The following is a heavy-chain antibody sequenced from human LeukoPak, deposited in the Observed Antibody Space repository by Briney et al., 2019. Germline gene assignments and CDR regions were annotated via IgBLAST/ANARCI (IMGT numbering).Heavy chain of an antibody. D-gene: IGHD6-19*01. CDR2: IYHSGST. V-gene: IGHV4-30-2*01. CDR1: GGSISSGGYS. J-gene: IGHJ5*02. Sequence: ETSETLSLTCAVSGGSISSGGYSWSWIRQPPGKGLEWIGYIYHSGSTYYNPSLKSRVTISVDRSKNQFSLKLSSVTAADTAVYYCARAATLGYSSGWYEVLWFDPWGQGTLVTVSS. CDR3: ARAATLGYSSGWYEVLWFDP.